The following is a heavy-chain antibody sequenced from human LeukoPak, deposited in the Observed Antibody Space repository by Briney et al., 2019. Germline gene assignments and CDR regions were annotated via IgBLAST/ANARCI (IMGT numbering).Heavy chain of an antibody. V-gene: IGHV1-69*06. CDR3: AKERDCSTTSCPWYLEY. CDR2: IIPIFGTA. J-gene: IGHJ4*02. CDR1: GGTFSSYA. Sequence: SVRVSCKASGGTFSSYAISWVRQAPGQGLEWMGGIIPIFGTANYAQKFQGRVTITADKSTSTAYMELSGLRSEDTALYFCAKERDCSTTSCPWYLEYWGQGTQVTVSS. D-gene: IGHD2-2*01.